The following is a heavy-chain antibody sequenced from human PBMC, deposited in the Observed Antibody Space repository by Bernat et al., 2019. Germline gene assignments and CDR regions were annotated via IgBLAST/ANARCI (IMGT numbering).Heavy chain of an antibody. V-gene: IGHV4-59*01. CDR3: ARGRADDFWSGYYEYYFDY. Sequence: QVQLQESGPGLVKPSETLSLTCTVSGGSISSYYWSWIRQPPGKGLEWIGYIYYSGSTNYNPSLKSRVTISVDTSKNQFSLKLSSVTAVDTAVYYCARGRADDFWSGYYEYYFDYWGQGTLVTVSS. CDR2: IYYSGST. D-gene: IGHD3-3*01. J-gene: IGHJ4*02. CDR1: GGSISSYY.